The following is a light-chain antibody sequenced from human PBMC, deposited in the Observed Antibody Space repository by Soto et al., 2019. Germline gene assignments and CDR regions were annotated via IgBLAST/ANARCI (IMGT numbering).Light chain of an antibody. J-gene: IGLJ2*01. Sequence: SYELTQPPSVSVAPGETARITCGGNNIGSKSVHWYQQKPGQAPVLVIYYDGGRPSGIPERFSGSNSANTATLTISRVEAGDEADYYCQVWDSSSDHRLFGGGTKVTVL. V-gene: IGLV3-21*04. CDR2: YDG. CDR1: NIGSKS. CDR3: QVWDSSSDHRL.